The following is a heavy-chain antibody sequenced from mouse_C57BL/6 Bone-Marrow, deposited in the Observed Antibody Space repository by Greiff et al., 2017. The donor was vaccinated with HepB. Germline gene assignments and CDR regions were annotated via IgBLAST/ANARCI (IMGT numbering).Heavy chain of an antibody. V-gene: IGHV5-12*01. CDR2: ISNGGGST. Sequence: EVQLQESGGGLVQPGGSLKLSCAASGFTFSDYYMYWVRQTPEKRLEWVAYISNGGGSTYYPDTVKGRFPISRDNAKNTLYLQMSRLKSEDTAMYYCARHDDYEGDYWGQGTTLTVSS. J-gene: IGHJ2*01. CDR1: GFTFSDYY. D-gene: IGHD2-4*01. CDR3: ARHDDYEGDY.